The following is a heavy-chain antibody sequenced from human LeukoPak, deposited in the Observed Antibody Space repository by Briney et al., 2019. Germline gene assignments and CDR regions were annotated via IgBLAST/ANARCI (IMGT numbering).Heavy chain of an antibody. CDR2: IYYSGST. J-gene: IGHJ5*02. V-gene: IGHV4-59*08. CDR1: GGSISTFY. Sequence: SETLSLTCNVSGGSISTFYWSWIRQPPGKGLEWIGYIYYSGSTNYNPSLKSRVTISVDTSKNQFSLKLSSVTAADTAVYYCARGVVPAAFESRFWFDPWGQGTLVTVSS. D-gene: IGHD2-2*01. CDR3: ARGVVPAAFESRFWFDP.